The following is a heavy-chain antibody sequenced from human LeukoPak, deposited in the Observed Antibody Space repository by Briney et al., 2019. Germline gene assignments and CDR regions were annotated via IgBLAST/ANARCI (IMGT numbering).Heavy chain of an antibody. CDR3: AIHYYYYDSSGHFDY. Sequence: GASVNVSCLASGYTFTRYGISWVRQAAGQGLEWMGWIISYNGNTNYTQKLQGRGTMTTDTSTSTVYMELRSLRSDDTAVYYCAIHYYYYDSSGHFDYWGQGTLVTVSS. CDR1: GYTFTRYG. CDR2: IISYNGNT. J-gene: IGHJ4*02. V-gene: IGHV1-18*01. D-gene: IGHD3-22*01.